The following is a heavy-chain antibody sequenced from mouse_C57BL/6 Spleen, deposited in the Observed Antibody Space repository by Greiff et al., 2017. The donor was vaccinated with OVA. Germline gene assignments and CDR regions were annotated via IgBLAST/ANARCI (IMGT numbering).Heavy chain of an antibody. V-gene: IGHV5-17*01. Sequence: EVKLVESGGGLVKPGGSLKLSCAASGFTFSDYGMHWVRQAPEKGLEWVAYISSGSSTIYYADTVKGRFTISRDNAKNTLFLQMTSLRSEDTAMYYCARGDYYGSSHYYAMDYWGQGTPVTVSS. CDR3: ARGDYYGSSHYYAMDY. CDR1: GFTFSDYG. CDR2: ISSGSSTI. D-gene: IGHD1-1*01. J-gene: IGHJ4*01.